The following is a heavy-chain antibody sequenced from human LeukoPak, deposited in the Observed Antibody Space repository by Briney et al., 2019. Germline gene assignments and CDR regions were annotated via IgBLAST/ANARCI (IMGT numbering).Heavy chain of an antibody. CDR1: GFTFSSYG. Sequence: PGGSLRLSCAASGFTFSSYGMHWVRQAPGKGLEWVAVIWYDGSNKYYADSVKGRFTISRDNSKNTLYLQMNSLRAEDTAVYYCAKDINDFWSGYLDYWGQGTLVTVPS. V-gene: IGHV3-33*06. CDR2: IWYDGSNK. CDR3: AKDINDFWSGYLDY. D-gene: IGHD3-3*01. J-gene: IGHJ4*02.